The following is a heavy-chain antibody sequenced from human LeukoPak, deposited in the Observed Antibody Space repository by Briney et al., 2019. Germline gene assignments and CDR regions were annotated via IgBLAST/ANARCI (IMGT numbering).Heavy chain of an antibody. Sequence: QSGGSLRLSCAASGFTFDDYAMHWVRQAPGKGLEWVSGISWNSGSIGYADSVKGRFTISRDNAKNSLYLQMNSLRAEDTAVYYCARDRSRYSYGYDYWGQGTLVTVSS. CDR2: ISWNSGSI. D-gene: IGHD5-18*01. CDR1: GFTFDDYA. CDR3: ARDRSRYSYGYDY. V-gene: IGHV3-9*01. J-gene: IGHJ4*02.